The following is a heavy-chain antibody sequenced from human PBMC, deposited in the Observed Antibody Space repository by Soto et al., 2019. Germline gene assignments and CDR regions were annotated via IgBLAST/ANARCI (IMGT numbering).Heavy chain of an antibody. CDR2: IDSDGSST. J-gene: IGHJ4*02. CDR3: ARYQITSPFDY. Sequence: EVQLVESGGGLVQPGGSMRLSCAASGFTFSNYWMHWVRQAPGKGLVWVSRIDSDGSSTNYADSVKGRFTISRDNAKNMLYLQMNSLRAEDTAVYYCARYQITSPFDYWGQGTLVTVSS. V-gene: IGHV3-74*01. CDR1: GFTFSNYW.